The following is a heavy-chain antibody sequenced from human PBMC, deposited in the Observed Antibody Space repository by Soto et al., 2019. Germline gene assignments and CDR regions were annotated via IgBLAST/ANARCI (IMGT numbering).Heavy chain of an antibody. V-gene: IGHV1-69*06. CDR2: IIPIFGTA. Sequence: SVKVSFKASGGTFSSYAISWVRQAPGQGLEWMGGIIPIFGTANYAQKFQGRVTITADKSTSTAYMELSSLRSEDTAVYYCARVYGSGSPMYGMDVWGQGTTVTVSS. CDR3: ARVYGSGSPMYGMDV. CDR1: GGTFSSYA. D-gene: IGHD3-10*01. J-gene: IGHJ6*02.